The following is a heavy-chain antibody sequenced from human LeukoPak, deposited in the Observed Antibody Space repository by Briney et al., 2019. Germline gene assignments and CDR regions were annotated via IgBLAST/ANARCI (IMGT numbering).Heavy chain of an antibody. CDR1: GFTFSSYS. CDR3: ARAAVPAATGH. Sequence: GGSLRLSCAASGFTFSSYSMNWVRQAPGKGLEWVSSISSSSSYIYYADSVKGRFTISRDNAKNSLYLQMNSLRAEDTAVYYCARAAVPAATGHWGQGTLVTVSS. CDR2: ISSSSSYI. D-gene: IGHD2-2*01. J-gene: IGHJ1*01. V-gene: IGHV3-21*01.